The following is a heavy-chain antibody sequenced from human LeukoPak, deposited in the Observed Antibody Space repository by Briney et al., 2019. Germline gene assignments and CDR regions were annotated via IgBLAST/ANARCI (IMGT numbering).Heavy chain of an antibody. V-gene: IGHV4-39*01. Sequence: SETLSLTCTVSGGSISSSSYYWRWIRQPPGKGLEGIGSIYYSGSTYYTPSLKSRVTISVDTSKNQFSLKLSSVTAADTAVYYCARQLGYCSSTSCYADKVDYWGQGTLVTVSS. D-gene: IGHD2-2*01. CDR3: ARQLGYCSSTSCYADKVDY. J-gene: IGHJ4*02. CDR1: GGSISSSSYY. CDR2: IYYSGST.